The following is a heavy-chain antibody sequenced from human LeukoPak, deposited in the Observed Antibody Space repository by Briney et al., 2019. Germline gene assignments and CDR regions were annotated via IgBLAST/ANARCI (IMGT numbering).Heavy chain of an antibody. CDR2: IRYDGSNK. CDR1: GFTFSSYA. V-gene: IGHV3-30*04. J-gene: IGHJ4*02. D-gene: IGHD3-10*01. CDR3: ANTGITMVRGVIPY. Sequence: GRSLRLSCAASGFTFSSYAMHWVRQAPGKVLEWVAFIRYDGSNKYYADSVKGRFTISRDNSKNTLYLQMNSLRAEDTAVYYCANTGITMVRGVIPYWGQGTLVTVSS.